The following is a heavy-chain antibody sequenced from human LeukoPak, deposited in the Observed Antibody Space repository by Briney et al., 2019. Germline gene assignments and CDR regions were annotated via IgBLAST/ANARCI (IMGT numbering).Heavy chain of an antibody. V-gene: IGHV3-20*04. J-gene: IGHJ4*02. D-gene: IGHD6-19*01. CDR3: ARGFSYSSAWYGAYYFDY. Sequence: PGGSLRLSCAASGFTFSSYSMNWVRQAPGKGLEWVSGINWNGGSTGYADSVKGRLTISRDNAKNSLYLQMNSLRAEDTALYYCARGFSYSSAWYGAYYFDYWGQGTLVTVSS. CDR1: GFTFSSYS. CDR2: INWNGGST.